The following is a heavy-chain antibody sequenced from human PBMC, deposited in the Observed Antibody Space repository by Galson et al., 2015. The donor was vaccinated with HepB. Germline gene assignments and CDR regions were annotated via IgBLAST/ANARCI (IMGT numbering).Heavy chain of an antibody. D-gene: IGHD4-23*01. V-gene: IGHV1-69*13. CDR3: ARDRSSAPAGPGGDYGMDV. CDR1: GGTFSSYA. J-gene: IGHJ6*02. CDR2: IIPIFGTA. Sequence: SVKVSCKASGGTFSSYAISWVRQAPGQGLEWMGGIIPIFGTANYAQKFQGRVTITADESTSTAYMELSSLRSEDTAVYYCARDRSSAPAGPGGDYGMDVWGQGTTVTVSS.